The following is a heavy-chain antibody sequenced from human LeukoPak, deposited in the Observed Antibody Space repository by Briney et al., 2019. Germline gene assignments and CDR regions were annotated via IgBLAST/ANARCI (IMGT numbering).Heavy chain of an antibody. CDR1: GYTFTSYY. Sequence: ASVKVSCKASGYTFTSYYMHWVRQAPGQGLEWMGIINPSGGSTSYAQKFQGRVTMTRDMSTSTVYMELSSLRSEDTAVYYCARDTYSSPRVHTPDFDYWGQETLVTVSS. CDR2: INPSGGST. J-gene: IGHJ4*02. D-gene: IGHD6-13*01. CDR3: ARDTYSSPRVHTPDFDY. V-gene: IGHV1-46*01.